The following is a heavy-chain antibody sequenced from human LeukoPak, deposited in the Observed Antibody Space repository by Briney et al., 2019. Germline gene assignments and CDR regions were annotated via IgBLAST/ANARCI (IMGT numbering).Heavy chain of an antibody. Sequence: SETLSLTCTVSGGSISSYYWSWIRQPAGKGREWSGRIYTSGSTNYNPSLKSRVTMSVDTSKYQFSLKLSSVTAADTAVYYCARDTDIVVVPAAFYYYYGMDVWGQGTTVTVSS. V-gene: IGHV4-4*07. J-gene: IGHJ6*02. CDR1: GGSISSYY. D-gene: IGHD2-2*01. CDR2: IYTSGST. CDR3: ARDTDIVVVPAAFYYYYGMDV.